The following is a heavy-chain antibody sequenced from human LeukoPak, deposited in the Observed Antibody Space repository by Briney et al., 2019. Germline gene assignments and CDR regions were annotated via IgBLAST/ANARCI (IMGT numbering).Heavy chain of an antibody. J-gene: IGHJ3*02. V-gene: IGHV4-59*01. CDR3: ARGKGTKYYDFWSGPYAFDI. CDR2: IYYSGST. Sequence: PSETLSLTCTVSGGSISSYYWSWIRQPPGKGLEWIGYIYYSGSTNYNPSLKSRVTISVDTSKNQFSLKLSSVTAADTAVYYCARGKGTKYYDFWSGPYAFDIWGQGTIVTVSS. CDR1: GGSISSYY. D-gene: IGHD3-3*01.